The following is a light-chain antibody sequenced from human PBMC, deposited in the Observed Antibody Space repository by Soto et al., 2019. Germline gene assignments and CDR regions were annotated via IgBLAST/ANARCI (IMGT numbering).Light chain of an antibody. CDR1: QSISNY. J-gene: IGKJ1*01. CDR3: QKYNSYS. Sequence: DIQMTQSPSSLSASVGARVTITCRASQSISNYLNWYQQKPGKAPKLLIYAASNLQSGVPSRFSGSGSGTEFTLTISSLQPDDFATYYCQKYNSYSFGQGTKVDIK. V-gene: IGKV1-16*01. CDR2: AAS.